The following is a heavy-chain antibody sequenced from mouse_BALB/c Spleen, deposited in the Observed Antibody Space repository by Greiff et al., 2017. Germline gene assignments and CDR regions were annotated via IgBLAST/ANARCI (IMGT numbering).Heavy chain of an antibody. V-gene: IGHV14-3*02. CDR2: IDPANGNT. D-gene: IGHD1-2*01. Sequence: EVKLMESGAELVKPGASVKLSCTASGFNIKDTYMHWVKQRPEQGLEWIGRIDPANGNTKYDPKFQGKATITADTSSNTAYLQLSSLTSEDTAVYYCAREDTADYFDYWGQGTTLTVSS. J-gene: IGHJ2*01. CDR1: GFNIKDTY. CDR3: AREDTADYFDY.